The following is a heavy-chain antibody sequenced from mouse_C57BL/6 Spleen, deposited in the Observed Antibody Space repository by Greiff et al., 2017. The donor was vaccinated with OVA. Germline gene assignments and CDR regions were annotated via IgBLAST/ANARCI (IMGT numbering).Heavy chain of an antibody. V-gene: IGHV3-6*01. D-gene: IGHD3-1*01. Sequence: DVKLQESGPGLVKPSQSLSLTCSVTGYSITSGYYWNWIRQFPGNKLEWMGYISYDGSNNYNPSLKNRISITRDTSKNQFFLKLNSVTTEDTATYYCARVGTGYAMDYWGQGTSVTVSS. CDR1: GYSITSGYY. J-gene: IGHJ4*01. CDR3: ARVGTGYAMDY. CDR2: ISYDGSN.